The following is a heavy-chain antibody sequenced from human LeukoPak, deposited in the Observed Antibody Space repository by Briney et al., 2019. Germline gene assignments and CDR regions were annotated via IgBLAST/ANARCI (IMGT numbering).Heavy chain of an antibody. Sequence: ASVKVSCTASGYTFTGYYMRWVRQAPGQGLEWMGWINPNSGGTNYAQKFQGRVTMTRDTSISTAYMELSRLRSDDTAVYYCARVFVGSGYWAPFDYWGQGTLVTVSS. D-gene: IGHD3-3*01. J-gene: IGHJ4*02. CDR2: INPNSGGT. CDR1: GYTFTGYY. V-gene: IGHV1-2*02. CDR3: ARVFVGSGYWAPFDY.